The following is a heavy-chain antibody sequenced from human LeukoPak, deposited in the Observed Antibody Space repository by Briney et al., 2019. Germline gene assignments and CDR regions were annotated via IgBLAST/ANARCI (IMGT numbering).Heavy chain of an antibody. CDR1: GYSFANFW. CDR2: IYPGDSDT. V-gene: IGHV5-51*01. Sequence: GQSLKISCKGSGSGYSFANFWIGWVRQMPGKGLEWMGIIYPGDSDTRYSPSFEGQVTISADKSISTAYLQWSSLRASDTAMYFCARRSGSYFNFWGQGPQVVVSS. CDR3: ARRSGSYFNF. J-gene: IGHJ4*02. D-gene: IGHD1-26*01.